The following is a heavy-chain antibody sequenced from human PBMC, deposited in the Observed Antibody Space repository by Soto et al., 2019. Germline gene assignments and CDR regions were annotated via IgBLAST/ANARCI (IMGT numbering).Heavy chain of an antibody. CDR2: ISGSGGTA. J-gene: IGHJ4*02. CDR3: AKGRGQNWNFDY. V-gene: IGHV3-23*01. CDR1: GFTFSSYA. Sequence: EVQLLESGGGYVQPGGSLRLSCAASGFTFSSYAMPWVRRPPGKGLEWVSSISGSGGTAYYADSVKGRFSISRDSLVNTLYLQMNSLRAEDTAVYYCAKGRGQNWNFDYWGKGTLVTVSP. D-gene: IGHD1-1*01.